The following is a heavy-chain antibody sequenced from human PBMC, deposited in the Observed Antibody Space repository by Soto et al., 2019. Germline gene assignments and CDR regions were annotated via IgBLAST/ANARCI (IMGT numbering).Heavy chain of an antibody. CDR2: IYTSGST. Sequence: PSETLSLTCSVSDDSFSTYYWTWIRQPAGKGLEWIGRIYTSGSTNYNPFLKSRVAMSVDTSKNQFSLSLKSVTAADTAVYYCARSAGSFNLDYWGQGALVTVSS. D-gene: IGHD1-26*01. CDR1: DDSFSTYY. V-gene: IGHV4-4*07. CDR3: ARSAGSFNLDY. J-gene: IGHJ4*02.